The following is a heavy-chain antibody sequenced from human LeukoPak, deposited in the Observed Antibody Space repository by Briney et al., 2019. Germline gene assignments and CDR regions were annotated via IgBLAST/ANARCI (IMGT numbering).Heavy chain of an antibody. CDR2: INSDGSST. CDR1: GFTFSSYW. J-gene: IGHJ4*02. CDR3: ARAANYYDSSVSGPGY. D-gene: IGHD3-22*01. V-gene: IGHV3-74*01. Sequence: GGSLRLSCAASGFTFSSYWMHWVRQAPGKGLVWVSRINSDGSSTSYADSVKGRFTISRDNAKNTLYLQMSSLRAEDTAVYYCARAANYYDSSVSGPGYWGQGTLVTVSS.